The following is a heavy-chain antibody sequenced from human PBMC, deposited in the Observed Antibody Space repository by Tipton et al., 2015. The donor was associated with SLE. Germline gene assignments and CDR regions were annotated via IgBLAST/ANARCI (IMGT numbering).Heavy chain of an antibody. D-gene: IGHD3-10*01. CDR2: IYTRGTT. Sequence: TLSLTCTVSGGSLSSHYWSWIRQPPGKGLEWLGYIYTRGTTYYNPSLKSRLTLSIDTSKSQFSLKLSSVTAADTAVYYCARVDGSGPDAFDIWGQGTMVTVSS. J-gene: IGHJ3*02. V-gene: IGHV4-59*11. CDR1: GGSLSSHY. CDR3: ARVDGSGPDAFDI.